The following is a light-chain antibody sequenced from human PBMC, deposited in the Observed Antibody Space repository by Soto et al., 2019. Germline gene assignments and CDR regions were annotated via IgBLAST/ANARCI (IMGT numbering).Light chain of an antibody. CDR2: WAS. CDR1: QSVLSNSNNKNY. V-gene: IGKV4-1*01. Sequence: DIVMTQSPDSLALSLGERTTISCKSSQSVLSNSNNKNYLAWYQQKPGQPPKLLIYWASTRESGVPDRFSGSGSGTDFTLTISSLQAEDVAVYYCQQYYSSPLTFGGGTKVEIK. J-gene: IGKJ4*01. CDR3: QQYYSSPLT.